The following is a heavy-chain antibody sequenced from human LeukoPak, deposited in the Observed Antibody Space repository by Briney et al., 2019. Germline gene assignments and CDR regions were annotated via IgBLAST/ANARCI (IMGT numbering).Heavy chain of an antibody. CDR3: AESRSAVAVAGSNY. Sequence: PGGSLRLSCASSGFTFNNYGMSWVRLAPGKGLEWVSGISGSGDNTYYADSVKGRFTISRDSSRDTLYLQMNSLRAEDTAVYYCAESRSAVAVAGSNYWGQGTLVTVSS. V-gene: IGHV3-23*01. CDR2: ISGSGDNT. D-gene: IGHD6-19*01. J-gene: IGHJ4*02. CDR1: GFTFNNYG.